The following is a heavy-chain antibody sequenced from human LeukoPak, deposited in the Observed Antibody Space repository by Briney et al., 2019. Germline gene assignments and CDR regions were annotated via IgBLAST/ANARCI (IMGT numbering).Heavy chain of an antibody. J-gene: IGHJ5*02. D-gene: IGHD4-17*01. Sequence: SETLSLTCAVYGGSFSGYYWSWIRQPPGKGLEWIGEISHSGSTNYNPSLKSRVTISVNTSKNQFSLKLSSVTAADTAVYYCARGSTVTSTEDNWFDPWGQGTLVTVSS. CDR2: ISHSGST. CDR1: GGSFSGYY. V-gene: IGHV4-34*01. CDR3: ARGSTVTSTEDNWFDP.